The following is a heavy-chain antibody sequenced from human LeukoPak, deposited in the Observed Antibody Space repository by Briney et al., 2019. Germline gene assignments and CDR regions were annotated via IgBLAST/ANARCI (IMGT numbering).Heavy chain of an antibody. CDR1: GFKFSSYG. CDR2: ISYDGSHR. CDR3: AREIDSKPDY. V-gene: IGHV3-30*03. D-gene: IGHD3-22*01. J-gene: IGHJ4*02. Sequence: GRSLSLSCAASGFKFSSYGIHWVRQAPGRGLEWVAVISYDGSHRKSADSVKGRATISRDNSRNTVFLQMNSLRAEDTAVYYCAREIDSKPDYWGQGTLVTVSS.